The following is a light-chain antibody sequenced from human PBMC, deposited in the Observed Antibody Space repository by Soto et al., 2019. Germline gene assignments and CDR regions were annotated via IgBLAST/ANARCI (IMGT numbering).Light chain of an antibody. CDR3: STWDDSLDGVV. Sequence: QYVLTQPPSESGAPGQRVTISCSRSSSNIGSNSVNWYQQVAGTAPKLLIYGNNQRPSGVPHRFSDSKSGTSASLAISGLQSEDEADYYCSTWDDSLDGVVFGGGTKLTVL. CDR2: GNN. CDR1: SSNIGSNS. V-gene: IGLV1-44*01. J-gene: IGLJ2*01.